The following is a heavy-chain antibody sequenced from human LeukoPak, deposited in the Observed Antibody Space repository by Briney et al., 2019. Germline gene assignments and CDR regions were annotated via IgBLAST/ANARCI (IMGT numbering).Heavy chain of an antibody. D-gene: IGHD6-6*01. Sequence: GGSLRLSCAASGLTFSSHTMNWVRQAPGKGLEYISSVTNGGTTYYADSVKGRFTISRDNSKSTLYLQMNSLRAEDTAVYYCAQRIAARPFPFDNWGQGTLVTVSS. V-gene: IGHV3-23*01. J-gene: IGHJ4*02. CDR1: GLTFSSHT. CDR2: VTNGGTT. CDR3: AQRIAARPFPFDN.